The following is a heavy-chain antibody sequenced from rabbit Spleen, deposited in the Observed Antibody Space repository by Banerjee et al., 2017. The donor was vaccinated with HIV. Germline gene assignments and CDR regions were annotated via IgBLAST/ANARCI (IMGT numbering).Heavy chain of an antibody. Sequence: QSLEESGGDLVKPGASLTLTCTASGFSFSSRYYMCWVRQAPGKGLEWIACIEGGSSVFSYFASWAKGRFTCSKTSSTTVTLQMTSLTAADTATYFCARYNDDAQFDLWGQGTLVTVS. V-gene: IGHV1S40*01. CDR2: IEGGSSVFS. CDR1: GFSFSSRYY. D-gene: IGHD2-1*01. CDR3: ARYNDDAQFDL. J-gene: IGHJ4*01.